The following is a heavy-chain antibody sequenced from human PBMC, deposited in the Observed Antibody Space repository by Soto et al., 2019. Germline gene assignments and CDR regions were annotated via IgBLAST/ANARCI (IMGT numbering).Heavy chain of an antibody. CDR1: GFTFSSYG. CDR2: ISYDGSNK. V-gene: IGHV3-30*18. D-gene: IGHD3-3*01. J-gene: IGHJ4*02. Sequence: GGSLRLSCAASGFTFSSYGMHWVRQAPGKGLEWVAVISYDGSNKYYADSVKGRFTISRDNSKNTLYLQMNSLRAEDTAVYYCAKSTPSYDFWSGYPGLDYWGQGTLVTVSS. CDR3: AKSTPSYDFWSGYPGLDY.